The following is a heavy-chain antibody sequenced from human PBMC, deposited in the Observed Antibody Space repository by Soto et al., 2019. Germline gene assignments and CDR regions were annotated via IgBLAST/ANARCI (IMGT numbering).Heavy chain of an antibody. Sequence: GGSLRLSCAASGFTFSFYAMHWVCQAQGKGLEWVALISYDGSDKDYADSVKDRFTISRDNSRNTLFLQMNSLRAEDTAVYYCARDYYKYYDSSGYYRSPAYWGQGTLVTVSS. CDR3: ARDYYKYYDSSGYYRSPAY. D-gene: IGHD3-22*01. CDR2: ISYDGSDK. J-gene: IGHJ4*02. CDR1: GFTFSFYA. V-gene: IGHV3-30-3*01.